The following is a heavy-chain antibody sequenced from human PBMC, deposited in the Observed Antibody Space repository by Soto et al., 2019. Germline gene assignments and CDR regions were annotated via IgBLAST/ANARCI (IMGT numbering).Heavy chain of an antibody. J-gene: IGHJ4*02. D-gene: IGHD5-18*01. CDR3: AREGLLFDY. V-gene: IGHV3-30-3*01. Sequence: QVQLVESGGGVVQPGRSLRLSYAASGFTFSSYAMHWVRQAPGKGLEWVAVISYDGSNKYYADSVKGRFTISRDNSKNTLYLQMNSLRAEDTAVYYCAREGLLFDYWGQGTLVTVSS. CDR2: ISYDGSNK. CDR1: GFTFSSYA.